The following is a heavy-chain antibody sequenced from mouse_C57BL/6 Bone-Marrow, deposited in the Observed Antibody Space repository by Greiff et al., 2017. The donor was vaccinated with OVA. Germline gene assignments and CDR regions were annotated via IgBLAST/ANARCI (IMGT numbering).Heavy chain of an antibody. V-gene: IGHV14-3*01. CDR3: ARGNFGSSFYAMDY. J-gene: IGHJ4*01. CDR2: IDPANDNT. CDR1: GFNIKNTY. Sequence: ESVAELVRPGASVKLSCTASGFNIKNTYMHWVKQRPEQGLEWIGRIDPANDNTKYAPKFQGTATMTADTSTNTAYLQFSSLSSEDTAVYCCARGNFGSSFYAMDYWGQGTSVTVSS. D-gene: IGHD1-1*01.